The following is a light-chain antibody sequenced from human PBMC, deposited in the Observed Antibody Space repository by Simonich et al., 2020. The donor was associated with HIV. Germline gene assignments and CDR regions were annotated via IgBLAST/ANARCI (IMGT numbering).Light chain of an antibody. Sequence: DIVMTQTPLSLSVTPGQTASMSCKSSQSLLHSDGKTYLYWYLQKSGQSPQLLIYEGSRRFYGVADRFSGSGSGTHFTLEISRVEAEDVGVYYCMEGIHLPITFGQGTRLEIK. J-gene: IGKJ5*01. V-gene: IGKV2-29*02. CDR1: QSLLHSDGKTY. CDR2: EGS. CDR3: MEGIHLPIT.